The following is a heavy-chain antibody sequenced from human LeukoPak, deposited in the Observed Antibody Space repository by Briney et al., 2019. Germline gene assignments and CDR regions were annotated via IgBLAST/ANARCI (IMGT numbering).Heavy chain of an antibody. CDR2: VYPGGSDT. CDR3: ARQAYCANGVCLCDY. J-gene: IGHJ4*02. CDR1: GYSFASYW. D-gene: IGHD2-8*01. Sequence: GESLKISCKGSGYSFASYWIGWVRQMPGKGLEWMGFVYPGGSDTRYSPSFQGQVTISADKSINTTYLQWSSLKASDTAMYFCARQAYCANGVCLCDYWGQGTLVTVSS. V-gene: IGHV5-51*01.